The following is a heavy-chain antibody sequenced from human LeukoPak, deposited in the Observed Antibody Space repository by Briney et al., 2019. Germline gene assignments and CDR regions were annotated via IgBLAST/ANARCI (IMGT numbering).Heavy chain of an antibody. V-gene: IGHV1-46*01. CDR1: GYTFTSYC. CDR2: INPSGGST. D-gene: IGHD1-26*01. CDR3: ARKSKVVGATQTFGY. J-gene: IGHJ4*02. Sequence: ASVKVSCKASGYTFTSYCMHWVRQAPGQGLEWMGIINPSGGSTSYAQKFQGRVTMTRNTSISTAYMELSSLRSEDTAVYYCARKSKVVGATQTFGYWGQGTLVTVSS.